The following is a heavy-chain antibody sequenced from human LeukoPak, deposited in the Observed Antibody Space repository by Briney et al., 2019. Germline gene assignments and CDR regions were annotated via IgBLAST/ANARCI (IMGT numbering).Heavy chain of an antibody. CDR3: ARGGLGGITAYSNYLFDY. CDR2: ISYNGGT. CDR1: RDSISNYY. D-gene: IGHD4-11*01. V-gene: IGHV4-59*08. Sequence: PSETLSLTCTVSRDSISNYYWNWIRQPPGKGLEWVGYISYNGGTKYNPSLQSRVTISIDTSKNQFSLNLTSVTATDTAVYYCARGGLGGITAYSNYLFDYWGQGTLVTVSS. J-gene: IGHJ4*02.